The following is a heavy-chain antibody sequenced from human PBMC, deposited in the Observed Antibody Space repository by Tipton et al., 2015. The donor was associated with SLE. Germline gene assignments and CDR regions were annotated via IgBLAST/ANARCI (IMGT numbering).Heavy chain of an antibody. CDR1: GFTFSSYW. J-gene: IGHJ4*02. CDR3: ARDQTAARPGDLTNY. V-gene: IGHV3-7*01. Sequence: SLRLSCAASGFTFSSYWMSWVRQAPGKGLEWVANIKQDGSEKYYVDSVKGRFTISRDNAKNSLYLQMNSLRAEDTAVYYCARDQTAARPGDLTNYWGQGTLVTVSS. D-gene: IGHD6-6*01. CDR2: IKQDGSEK.